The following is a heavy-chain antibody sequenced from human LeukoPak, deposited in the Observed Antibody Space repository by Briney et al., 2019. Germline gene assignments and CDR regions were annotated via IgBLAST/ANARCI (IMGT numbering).Heavy chain of an antibody. D-gene: IGHD6-13*01. CDR1: GGTFSSYA. V-gene: IGHV1-69*04. CDR3: AKDRSSSSWFDGSDI. CDR2: IIPILGIA. Sequence: GSSVKVSCKASGGTFSSYAISWVRQAPGQGLEWMGRIIPILGIANYAQKFQGRVTITADKSTSTAYMELSSLRSEDTAVYYCAKDRSSSSWFDGSDIWGQGTMVTVSS. J-gene: IGHJ3*02.